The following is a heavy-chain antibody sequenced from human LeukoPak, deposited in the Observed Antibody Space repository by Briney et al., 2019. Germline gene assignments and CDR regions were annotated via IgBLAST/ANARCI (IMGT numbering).Heavy chain of an antibody. Sequence: GGSLRLSCAASGFTFSSYSMNWVRQAPGKGLEWVSSISSSSSYIYYADSVKGRFTISRDNAKNSLYLQTNSLRAEDTAVYYCARGSSGAAAGTGNFDYWGQGTLVTVSS. D-gene: IGHD6-13*01. CDR3: ARGSSGAAAGTGNFDY. J-gene: IGHJ4*02. V-gene: IGHV3-21*01. CDR1: GFTFSSYS. CDR2: ISSSSSYI.